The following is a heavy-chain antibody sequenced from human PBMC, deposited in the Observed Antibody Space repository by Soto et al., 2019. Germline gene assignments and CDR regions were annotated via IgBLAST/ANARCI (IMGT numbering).Heavy chain of an antibody. V-gene: IGHV1-69*06. J-gene: IGHJ4*02. CDR1: GGTFSSYA. D-gene: IGHD1-26*01. Sequence: QVQVVQSGAEVKKPGSSVKVSCKASGGTFSSYAISWVRQAPGQGLEWMGGIIPIFGTANYAQKFQGRVAITADKSTSTAYMELSSLRSEDTALYYCTRGWETVGTTTPFAYWGQGTLVTVSS. CDR2: IIPIFGTA. CDR3: TRGWETVGTTTPFAY.